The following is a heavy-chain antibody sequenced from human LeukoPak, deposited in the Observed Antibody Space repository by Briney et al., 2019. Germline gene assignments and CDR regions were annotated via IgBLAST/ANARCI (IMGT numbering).Heavy chain of an antibody. V-gene: IGHV3-9*02. CDR1: GFTSDDYA. CDR2: ISWSSVTI. J-gene: IGHJ3*02. CDR3: AKDIEAVAGTRGAFDI. D-gene: IGHD6-19*01. Sequence: GGSPRLSSAPYGFTSDDYAMHWVRQAPGKGLKRGSGISWSSVTIGYADSVKGRFTISRDNAKNSLYLQMNSLRAEDTALYYCAKDIEAVAGTRGAFDIWGQGTMVTVSS.